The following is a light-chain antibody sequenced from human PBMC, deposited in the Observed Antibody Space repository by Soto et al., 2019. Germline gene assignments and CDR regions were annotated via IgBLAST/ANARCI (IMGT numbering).Light chain of an antibody. CDR2: DGS. V-gene: IGKV3-11*01. J-gene: IGKJ4*01. Sequence: EIVLTQSPVTLSLSPGERATLSCRASQSVTDFLAWYQQKPGQAPRLLIYDGSNRATGIPAWFSGSGSGTDFTLTISSVEPDDFAVYYCQQRSRWPLTFGGGTKVDIK. CDR1: QSVTDF. CDR3: QQRSRWPLT.